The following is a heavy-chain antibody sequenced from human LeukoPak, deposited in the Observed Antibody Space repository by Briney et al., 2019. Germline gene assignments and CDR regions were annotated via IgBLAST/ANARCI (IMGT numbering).Heavy chain of an antibody. CDR2: ISSSSSYI. V-gene: IGHV3-21*01. Sequence: PGGSLRLSCAASGFTFSDYYMSWVRQAPGKGLEWVSSISSSSSYIYHADSVKGRFTISRDNAKNSLYLQMNSLRAEDTAVYYCARDDYYYDSSGYSAGEDYWGQGTLVTVSS. J-gene: IGHJ4*02. CDR1: GFTFSDYY. D-gene: IGHD3-22*01. CDR3: ARDDYYYDSSGYSAGEDY.